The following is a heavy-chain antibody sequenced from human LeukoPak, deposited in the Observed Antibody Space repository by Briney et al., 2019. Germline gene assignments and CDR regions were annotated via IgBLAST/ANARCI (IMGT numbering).Heavy chain of an antibody. CDR3: ARHVQITVSAQTRLDL. V-gene: IGHV4-39*01. J-gene: IGHJ5*02. Sequence: SETLSLTCTVSGGSISSIGYYWGWIRQPPRKGLEWIGTIYYSGSTYYNPSLKSRVTISVDTSKNQFSLKVSSVTAADTAIYYCARHVQITVSAQTRLDLWGQGTLVTVSS. CDR2: IYYSGST. CDR1: GGSISSIGYY. D-gene: IGHD4-17*01.